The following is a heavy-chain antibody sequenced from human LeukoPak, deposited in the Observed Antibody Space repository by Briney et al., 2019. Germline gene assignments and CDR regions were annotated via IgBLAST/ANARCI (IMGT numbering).Heavy chain of an antibody. V-gene: IGHV4-34*01. CDR1: GGSFSGYY. D-gene: IGHD3-3*01. J-gene: IGHJ4*02. CDR3: ASRDFWSGYYY. CDR2: INHSGST. Sequence: SETLSLTCAVYGGSFSGYYWSWIRQPPGKGLEWIGEINHSGSTNYNPSLKSRVTISVDTSKNQFSLKLSSVTAADTAVYYCASRDFWSGYYYWGQGTLLTVSS.